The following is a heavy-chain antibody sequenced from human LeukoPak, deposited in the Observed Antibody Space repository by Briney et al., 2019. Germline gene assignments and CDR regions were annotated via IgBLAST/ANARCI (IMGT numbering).Heavy chain of an antibody. V-gene: IGHV3-48*01. J-gene: IGHJ4*02. CDR3: ARDYYGDYYFDY. D-gene: IGHD4-17*01. CDR2: ISSSTSTI. Sequence: GSLRLSFAASGFTFSSHTMNWVRQAPGKRLEWVSSISSSTSTIHYADSVKGRFTIFRDNAKNSLYLQMNSLRAEDTAVYFCARDYYGDYYFDYWGQGTLVTVSS. CDR1: GFTFSSHT.